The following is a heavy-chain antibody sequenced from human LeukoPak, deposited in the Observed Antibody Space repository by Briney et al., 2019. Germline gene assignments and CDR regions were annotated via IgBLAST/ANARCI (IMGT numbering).Heavy chain of an antibody. Sequence: ASVKVSCKVSGYTLTELSMHWVRQAPGKGLEWMGCFDPDDGETIYAQKFQGRVTMTEDTSTDTAYMELSSLRSEDTAVYYCATVPRKNYDYVWGSYRHGWFDPWGQGTLVTVSS. CDR1: GYTLTELS. D-gene: IGHD3-16*02. V-gene: IGHV1-24*01. CDR2: FDPDDGET. CDR3: ATVPRKNYDYVWGSYRHGWFDP. J-gene: IGHJ5*02.